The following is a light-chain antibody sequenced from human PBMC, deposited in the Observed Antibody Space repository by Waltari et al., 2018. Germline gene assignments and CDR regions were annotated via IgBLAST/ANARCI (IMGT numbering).Light chain of an antibody. V-gene: IGLV3-19*01. CDR3: NSRDSSGNHWV. CDR1: RLSSYC. Sequence: SSELTQDPAVSVALGQTVRVTCHGDRLSSYCASWYQQKPGQSPVPVIYGKNNQPSGIPDRFSGSSSGNTASLTITGAQAEDEADYYCNSRDSSGNHWVFGGGTKLTVL. J-gene: IGLJ3*02. CDR2: GKN.